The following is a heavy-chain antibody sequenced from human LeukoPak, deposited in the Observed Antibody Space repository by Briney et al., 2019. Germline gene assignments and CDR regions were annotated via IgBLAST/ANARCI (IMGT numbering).Heavy chain of an antibody. J-gene: IGHJ4*02. Sequence: ASVKVSCKASGYTFTGYYMHWVRQAPGQGLEWMGWINPNSGGTNYAQRFQGRVTMTRDTSISTAYMELSRLRSDDTAVYYCARVRALPVRPGYYFDYWGQGTLVTVSS. CDR3: ARVRALPVRPGYYFDY. D-gene: IGHD6-6*01. CDR1: GYTFTGYY. V-gene: IGHV1-2*02. CDR2: INPNSGGT.